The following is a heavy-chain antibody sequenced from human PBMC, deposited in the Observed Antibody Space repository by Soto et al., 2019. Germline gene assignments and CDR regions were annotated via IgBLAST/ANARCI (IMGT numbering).Heavy chain of an antibody. CDR1: GFTFSSYA. D-gene: IGHD6-13*01. CDR2: ISGSGGST. V-gene: IGHV3-23*01. J-gene: IGHJ4*02. Sequence: GGSLRLSCAASGFTFSSYAMSWVRQAPGKGLEWVSAISGSGGSTYYADSVKGRFTISRDNSKNTLYLQMNSLRAEDTAVDYCPKDLSGVAAGQVDYGGQGTLVTFTT. CDR3: PKDLSGVAAGQVDY.